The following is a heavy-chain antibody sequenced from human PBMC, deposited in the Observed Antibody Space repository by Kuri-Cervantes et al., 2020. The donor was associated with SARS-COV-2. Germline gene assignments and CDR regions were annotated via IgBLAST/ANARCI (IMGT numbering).Heavy chain of an antibody. CDR2: IYNSGST. Sequence: SETLSLTCTVSGDSITSSSYYWGWIRQPPGKGLEWIGNIYNSGSTYYNPSLKSRVTISVDTSKKQFSLRLSSVTAADTAVYYCARVLRTASFDFWGQGTLVTVSS. CDR1: GDSITSSSYY. D-gene: IGHD3-16*01. J-gene: IGHJ4*02. V-gene: IGHV4-39*01. CDR3: ARVLRTASFDF.